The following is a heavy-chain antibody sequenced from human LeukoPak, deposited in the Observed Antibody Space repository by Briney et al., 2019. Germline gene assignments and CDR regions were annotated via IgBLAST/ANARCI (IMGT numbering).Heavy chain of an antibody. Sequence: GGSLRLSCAGSGFILNNYAINWFRQPPGKGLEWVPGISWNSGSIDYADSVKGRFTISRDNAKNSLYLQMNSLRVEDTAFYYCAKDNRRHYTSGPNPDSLHWGQGALVTVSS. V-gene: IGHV3-9*01. CDR2: ISWNSGSI. D-gene: IGHD6-19*01. CDR1: GFILNNYA. J-gene: IGHJ4*02. CDR3: AKDNRRHYTSGPNPDSLH.